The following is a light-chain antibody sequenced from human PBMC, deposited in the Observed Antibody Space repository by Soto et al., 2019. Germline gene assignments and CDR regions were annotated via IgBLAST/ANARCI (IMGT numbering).Light chain of an antibody. CDR1: QSISSW. V-gene: IGKV1-5*01. CDR2: DVS. Sequence: DIQMTQSPSTLSASVGDRVTITCRASQSISSWLAWYQQKPGKAPNLLIYDVSSLESGVPSRFSGSGSGTEFTLTISSLQPDDLATYYFQQYRNYWTFGQGPKVDI. J-gene: IGKJ1*01. CDR3: QQYRNYWT.